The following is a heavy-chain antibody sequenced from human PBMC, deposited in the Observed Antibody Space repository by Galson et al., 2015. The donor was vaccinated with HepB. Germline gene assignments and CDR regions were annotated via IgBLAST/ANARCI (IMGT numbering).Heavy chain of an antibody. CDR2: IRDKANSYAT. J-gene: IGHJ6*02. Sequence: SLRLSCAASGFTFSGSSMHWVRQASGKGLEWVGRIRDKANSYATAYAASVKGRFTISRDDLKNTAYLQMNSLKSEDTAVYYCSSWRVDGLDVWGQGTTVTVSS. D-gene: IGHD1-1*01. CDR3: SSWRVDGLDV. CDR1: GFTFSGSS. V-gene: IGHV3-73*01.